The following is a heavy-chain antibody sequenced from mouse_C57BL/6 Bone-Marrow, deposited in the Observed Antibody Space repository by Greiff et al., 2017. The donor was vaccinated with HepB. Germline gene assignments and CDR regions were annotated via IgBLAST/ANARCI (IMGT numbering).Heavy chain of an antibody. CDR3: ARRSNLLLGGYFDD. Sequence: QVQLQQPGAELVKPGASVKLSCKASDYTFTSYWMHWVKQRPGQGLEWIGMIHPNSGSTNYNEKFKSKATLTVDKSSSTAYMQLSSLTSEDSAVYYCARRSNLLLGGYFDDWGQGTTVTVAS. D-gene: IGHD1-1*01. J-gene: IGHJ2*01. CDR1: DYTFTSYW. V-gene: IGHV1-64*01. CDR2: IHPNSGST.